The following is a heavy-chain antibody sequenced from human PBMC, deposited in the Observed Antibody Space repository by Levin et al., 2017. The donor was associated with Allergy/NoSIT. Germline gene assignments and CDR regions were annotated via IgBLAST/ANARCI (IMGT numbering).Heavy chain of an antibody. CDR2: ISAYNGNT. D-gene: IGHD3-10*01. CDR1: GYTFTSYG. J-gene: IGHJ3*02. CDR3: ARDRDSARGGDAFDI. Sequence: EASVKVSCKASGYTFTSYGISWVRQAPGQGLEWMGWISAYNGNTNYAQKLQGRVTMTTDTSTSTAYMELRSLRSDDTAVYYCARDRDSARGGDAFDIWGQGTMVTVSS. V-gene: IGHV1-18*01.